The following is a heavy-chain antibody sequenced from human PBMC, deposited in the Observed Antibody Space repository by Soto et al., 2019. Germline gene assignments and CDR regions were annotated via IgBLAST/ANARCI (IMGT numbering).Heavy chain of an antibody. Sequence: SETLSLTCTVSGGSISSYYWSWIRQPPGKGLEWIGYIYYSGSTNYNPSLKSRVTISLDTSKNQFSLKLSSVTAVDTAVYYCARVTDTAMVPLFYFDYWGQGTLVTVSS. CDR3: ARVTDTAMVPLFYFDY. CDR1: GGSISSYY. CDR2: IYYSGST. D-gene: IGHD5-18*01. V-gene: IGHV4-59*01. J-gene: IGHJ4*02.